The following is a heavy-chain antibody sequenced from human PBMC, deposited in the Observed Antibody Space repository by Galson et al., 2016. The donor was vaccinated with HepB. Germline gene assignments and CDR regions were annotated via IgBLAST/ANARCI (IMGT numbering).Heavy chain of an antibody. V-gene: IGHV3-30*18. CDR3: AKRHEYCPPVGCSVDY. D-gene: IGHD2/OR15-2a*01. CDR1: GFTFNKYG. Sequence: SLRLSCAASGFTFNKYGMHWVRQAPGKGLEWVAADSVHGGRKWYADSVKGRFTIYRDNPNNMLFLQMSSLRADDTAGYCAKRHEYCPPVGCSVDYWGQGTLVSVSS. J-gene: IGHJ4*02. CDR2: DSVHGGRK.